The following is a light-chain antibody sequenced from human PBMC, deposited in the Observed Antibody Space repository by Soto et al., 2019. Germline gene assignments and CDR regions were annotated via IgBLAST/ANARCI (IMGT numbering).Light chain of an antibody. CDR2: GAS. CDR1: QSVNSFY. J-gene: IGKJ1*01. V-gene: IGKV3-20*01. Sequence: EIVLTHSPGTLSFSPGERATLSFSSSQSVNSFYLAWFQQKPGQAPRLLIYGASTRATGIPDRFSGSGSGTDSTLTISRLEPEDFAVYYCQQHGRSPPWKFGQGTKVDIK. CDR3: QQHGRSPPWK.